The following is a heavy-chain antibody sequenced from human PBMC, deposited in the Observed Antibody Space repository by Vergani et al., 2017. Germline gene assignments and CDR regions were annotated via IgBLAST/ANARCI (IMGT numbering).Heavy chain of an antibody. CDR3: ARGGSGGSWRRGYYYYGMDV. J-gene: IGHJ6*02. D-gene: IGHD2-15*01. CDR2: IWYDGSNK. CDR1: GFTFSSYG. V-gene: IGHV3-33*01. Sequence: QVQLVESGGGVVQPGRSLRLSCAASGFTFSSYGMHWVRQAPGKGLEWVAVIWYDGSNKYYADSVKGRFTISRDNSKNTLYLQMNSLRAEDTAVYYCARGGSGGSWRRGYYYYGMDVWGQGTTVTVSS.